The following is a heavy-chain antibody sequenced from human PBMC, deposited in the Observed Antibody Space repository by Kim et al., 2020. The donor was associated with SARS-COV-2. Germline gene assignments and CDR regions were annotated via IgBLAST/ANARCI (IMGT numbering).Heavy chain of an antibody. CDR3: ASIAAAGGAYFDN. V-gene: IGHV7-4-1*02. J-gene: IGHJ4*02. Sequence: YAQGVTGRFVFSLDTSVSTAYLQRSSLKAEDTAVYYCASIAAAGGAYFDNWGQGTLVTVSS. D-gene: IGHD6-13*01.